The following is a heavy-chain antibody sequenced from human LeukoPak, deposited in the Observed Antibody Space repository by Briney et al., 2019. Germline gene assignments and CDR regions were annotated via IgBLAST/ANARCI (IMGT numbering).Heavy chain of an antibody. CDR3: ARVGIAARLSYYYMDV. CDR2: IIPIFGTA. D-gene: IGHD6-6*01. Sequence: SVKVSCKASGGTFSSYAISWVRQAPGQGLEWMGGIIPIFGTANYAQKFQGRVTITADKSTSTAYMELSSLRSEDTAVYYCARVGIAARLSYYYMDVWGKGTTVTVSS. V-gene: IGHV1-69*06. CDR1: GGTFSSYA. J-gene: IGHJ6*03.